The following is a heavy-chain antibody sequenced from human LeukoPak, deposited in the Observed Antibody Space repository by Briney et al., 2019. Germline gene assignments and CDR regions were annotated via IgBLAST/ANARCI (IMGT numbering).Heavy chain of an antibody. D-gene: IGHD6-19*01. CDR3: ARGGSSGWYLNWFDP. V-gene: IGHV4-39*07. Sequence: SETLSLTCAVSGGSISSNSYYWGWIRQPPGKGLEWIGSIYYSGSTYYNPSLNSRVTISVDTSKNQFSLKLSSVTAADTAVYYCARGGSSGWYLNWFDPWGQGTLVTVSS. CDR2: IYYSGST. CDR1: GGSISSNSYY. J-gene: IGHJ5*02.